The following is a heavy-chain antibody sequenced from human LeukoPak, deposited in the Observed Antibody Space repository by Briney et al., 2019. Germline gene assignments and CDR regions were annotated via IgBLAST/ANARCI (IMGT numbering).Heavy chain of an antibody. D-gene: IGHD1-1*01. CDR1: GFTFSSYA. Sequence: GGSLRLSCAASGFTFSSYAISWVRQAPGQGLEWMGGIIPIFGTANYAQKFQGRVTITTDESTSTAYMELSSLRSEDTAVYYCARGRTGPHAFDIWGQGTMVTVSS. CDR2: IIPIFGTA. V-gene: IGHV1-69*05. J-gene: IGHJ3*02. CDR3: ARGRTGPHAFDI.